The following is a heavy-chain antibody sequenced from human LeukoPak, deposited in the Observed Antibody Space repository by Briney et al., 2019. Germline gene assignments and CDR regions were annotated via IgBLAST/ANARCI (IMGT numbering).Heavy chain of an antibody. J-gene: IGHJ6*02. V-gene: IGHV4-61*01. CDR1: GGSVSSGSYY. CDR3: ARDRKGSYYYYYGMDV. CDR2: IYYSGST. Sequence: SETLSLTCTVSGGSVSSGSYYWSWIRQPPGKGLEWIGYIYYSGSTNYNPSLKRRVTISVDTSKNQFSLKLSSVTAADTAVYYCARDRKGSYYYYYGMDVWGQGTTVTVSS.